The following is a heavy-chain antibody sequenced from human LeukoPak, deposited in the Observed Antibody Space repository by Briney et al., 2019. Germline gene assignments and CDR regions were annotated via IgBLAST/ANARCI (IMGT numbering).Heavy chain of an antibody. Sequence: SETLSLTCTVSGGSISSGSYYWRWIRQPAGKGLEWIGRIYTSGSTNYNPSLKSRVTISVDTSKNQFSLKLSSVTAADTAVYYCAREEYSGYDYGGDFDYWGQGTLVTVSP. CDR2: IYTSGST. V-gene: IGHV4-61*02. CDR1: GGSISSGSYY. D-gene: IGHD5-12*01. CDR3: AREEYSGYDYGGDFDY. J-gene: IGHJ4*02.